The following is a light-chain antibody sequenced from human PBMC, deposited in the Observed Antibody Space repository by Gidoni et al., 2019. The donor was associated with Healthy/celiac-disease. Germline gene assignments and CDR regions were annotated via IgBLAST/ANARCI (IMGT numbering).Light chain of an antibody. J-gene: IGKJ2*01. CDR1: QSVLYSKNNKSY. CDR3: QQYYSTPYT. V-gene: IGKV4-1*01. CDR2: WAS. Sequence: MVMNQSPDSLAVARGEGATINCKCSQSVLYSKNNKSYLAWYQQKPGQAPKLLIYWASTRESGVPDRFSGSGSGTDFTLTISSLQAEDVAVYYCQQYYSTPYTFGQGTKLEIK.